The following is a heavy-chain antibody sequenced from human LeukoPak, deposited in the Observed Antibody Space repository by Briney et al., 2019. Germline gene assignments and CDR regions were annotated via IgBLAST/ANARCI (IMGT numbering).Heavy chain of an antibody. D-gene: IGHD3-10*01. V-gene: IGHV4-39*01. Sequence: KPSETLSLTCTVSGGSISTSSHYWGWIRQPPGKGLEWIGSLYYSGSTYYNPSLKSRVTISVDTSNNQFSLKVTSVTAADTAVYYCARHADSGFGELAFDYWGQGTLVTVSS. J-gene: IGHJ4*02. CDR2: LYYSGST. CDR3: ARHADSGFGELAFDY. CDR1: GGSISTSSHY.